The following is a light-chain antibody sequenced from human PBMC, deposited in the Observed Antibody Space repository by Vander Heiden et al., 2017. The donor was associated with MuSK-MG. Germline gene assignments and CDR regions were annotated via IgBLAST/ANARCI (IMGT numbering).Light chain of an antibody. V-gene: IGKV1-39*01. CDR2: AAS. Sequence: DIQMTQSPSSLSPSVGYRVTITCRASQSISSYLHPYQHRPVVVPKLPIYAASSSQSGVPSTFSASQSVRDFSLRISRMHPEDFATYYCQRSDSTLHTLGEGTKVEIK. J-gene: IGKJ2*01. CDR3: QRSDSTLHT. CDR1: QSISSY.